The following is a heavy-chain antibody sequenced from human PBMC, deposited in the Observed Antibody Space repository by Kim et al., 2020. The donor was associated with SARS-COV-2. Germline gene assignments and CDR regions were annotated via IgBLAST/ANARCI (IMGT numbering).Heavy chain of an antibody. J-gene: IGHJ3*02. CDR3: ARATYYYGSGSSRGAFDI. CDR2: INAGNGNT. V-gene: IGHV1-3*01. D-gene: IGHD3-10*01. Sequence: ASVKVSCKASGYTFTSYAMHWVRQAPGQRLEWMGWINAGNGNTKYSQKFQGRVTITRDTSASTAYMELSSLRSEDTAVYYCARATYYYGSGSSRGAFDIWGQGTMVTFSS. CDR1: GYTFTSYA.